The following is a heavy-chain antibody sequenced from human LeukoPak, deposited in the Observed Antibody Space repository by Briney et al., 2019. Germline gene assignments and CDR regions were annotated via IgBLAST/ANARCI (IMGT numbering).Heavy chain of an antibody. CDR3: ARAKRGFGEPLFEYHYYYYMDV. D-gene: IGHD3-10*01. CDR1: GFTVSSNY. Sequence: GGSLRLSCAASGFTVSSNYMSWVRQAPGKGLEWVSVIYSGGSTYYADSVKGRFTISRDNSKNTLYLQMNSLRAEDTAVYYCARAKRGFGEPLFEYHYYYYMDVWGKGTTVTVSS. J-gene: IGHJ6*03. V-gene: IGHV3-53*01. CDR2: IYSGGST.